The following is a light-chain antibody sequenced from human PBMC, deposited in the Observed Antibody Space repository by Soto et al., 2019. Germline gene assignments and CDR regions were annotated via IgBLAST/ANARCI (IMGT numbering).Light chain of an antibody. V-gene: IGLV2-8*01. CDR1: SSDVGSYNY. Sequence: QSALTQPPSASGSPGQSVAISCTGISSDVGSYNYVSWYQRHPGKAPKLMIYEVNNRPSGVPDRFSGSKSGTTASLTVSGLQAEDEADYYCSLHTGGSDNVVFGGGTKVTVL. CDR3: SLHTGGSDNVV. CDR2: EVN. J-gene: IGLJ3*02.